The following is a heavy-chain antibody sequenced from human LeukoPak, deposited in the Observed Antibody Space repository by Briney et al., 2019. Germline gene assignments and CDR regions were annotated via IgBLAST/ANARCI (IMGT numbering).Heavy chain of an antibody. CDR2: IKSKTDGGTT. D-gene: IGHD1-26*01. CDR3: SAGVGTSDFDY. J-gene: IGHJ4*02. CDR1: GFTFNNAW. Sequence: PGGSLRLSCAASGFTFNNAWMSWVRQAPGKGLEWVGRIKSKTDGGTTDYAAPVKGRFIISRDDSRNAMYLQMSSLKTEDTAVYYCSAGVGTSDFDYWGQGILVTVSS. V-gene: IGHV3-15*01.